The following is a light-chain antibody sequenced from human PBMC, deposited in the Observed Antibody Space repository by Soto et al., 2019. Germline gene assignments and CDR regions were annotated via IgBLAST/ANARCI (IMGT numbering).Light chain of an antibody. Sequence: QSALTQPASVSGSPGQSVTISCTGTSSDVGGYDYVSWYQQYPGKAPKVMIYDVSNQPSGVSNRFSGSKSGNTASLTISGLQAEDEAHYYCTSYTTSATVVFGGGTKLTVL. CDR3: TSYTTSATVV. CDR2: DVS. V-gene: IGLV2-14*03. J-gene: IGLJ2*01. CDR1: SSDVGGYDY.